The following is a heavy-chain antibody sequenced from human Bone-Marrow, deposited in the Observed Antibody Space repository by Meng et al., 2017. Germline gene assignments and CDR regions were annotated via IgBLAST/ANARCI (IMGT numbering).Heavy chain of an antibody. J-gene: IGHJ5*02. CDR2: IIPIFGTA. CDR3: ARVRGPDYYGSGSYSLGWFDP. V-gene: IGHV1-69*06. Sequence: SVKVSCKASGYTFTGYYMHWVRQAPGQGLEWMGGIIPIFGTANYAQKFQGRVTITADKSTSTAYMELSSLRSEDTAVYYCARVRGPDYYGSGSYSLGWFDPWGQGTLVTVSS. D-gene: IGHD3-10*01. CDR1: GYTFTGYY.